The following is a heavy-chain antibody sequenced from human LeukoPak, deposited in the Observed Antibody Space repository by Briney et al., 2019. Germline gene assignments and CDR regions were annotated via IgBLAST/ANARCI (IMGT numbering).Heavy chain of an antibody. D-gene: IGHD5-24*01. J-gene: IGHJ5*02. CDR3: AGSGGRDGYNHWFDP. CDR1: GYTFTSYY. V-gene: IGHV1-46*01. Sequence: ASVKVSCKASGYTFTSYYMHWVRQAPGQGLEWMGLINPTGGSTGYAQKFQGRVTMTRDMSTSTDYMELSSLRSEDTAVYYCAGSGGRDGYNHWFDPWGQGTLVTVSS. CDR2: INPTGGST.